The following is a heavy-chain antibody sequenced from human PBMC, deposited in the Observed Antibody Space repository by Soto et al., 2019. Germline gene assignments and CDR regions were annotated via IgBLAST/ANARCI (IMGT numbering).Heavy chain of an antibody. J-gene: IGHJ5*02. Sequence: QEHLVQSGAEVKKPGSSVKVSCRASGGIGSNYAISWVRQAPGQGLEWMGGIVPKFGTANYAQRFKGRVTISVDKDTNSVYMELTSLTSQDTAIYYCAREMAAGYARTWLDPWGQGNLVTGSS. D-gene: IGHD5-18*01. CDR3: AREMAAGYARTWLDP. V-gene: IGHV1-69*06. CDR1: GGIGSNYA. CDR2: IVPKFGTA.